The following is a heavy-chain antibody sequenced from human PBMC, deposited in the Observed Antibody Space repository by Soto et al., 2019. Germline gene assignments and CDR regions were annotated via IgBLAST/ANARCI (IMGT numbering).Heavy chain of an antibody. V-gene: IGHV3-49*03. D-gene: IGHD1-20*01. J-gene: IGHJ4*02. CDR1: GFTFGDYA. CDR3: TRARITGTPFDY. Sequence: GGSLRLSCTASGFTFGDYAMSWFRQAPGKGLEWVGFIRSKAYGGTTEYAASVKGRFTISRDDSKSIAYLQMNSLKTEGTAVYYCTRARITGTPFDYWGQGTLVTVSS. CDR2: IRSKAYGGTT.